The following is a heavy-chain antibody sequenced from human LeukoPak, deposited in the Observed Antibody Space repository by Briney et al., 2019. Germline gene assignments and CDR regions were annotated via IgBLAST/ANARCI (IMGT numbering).Heavy chain of an antibody. CDR1: GYTFTGYY. J-gene: IGHJ1*01. V-gene: IGHV1-2*02. D-gene: IGHD4-17*01. CDR2: INPNSGGT. Sequence: APVKVSCKPSGYTFTGYYMHWVRQAPGQRLEWMGWINPNSGGTNYAQKFQGRVTMTRDTSISTAYMELSRLRSDDTAVYYCAREGYGDYSVYFQHWGQGTLVTVSS. CDR3: AREGYGDYSVYFQH.